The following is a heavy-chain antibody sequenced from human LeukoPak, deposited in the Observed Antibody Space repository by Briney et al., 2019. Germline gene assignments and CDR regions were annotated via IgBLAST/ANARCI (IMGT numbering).Heavy chain of an antibody. CDR3: TRDHDFWSGPFDV. D-gene: IGHD3-3*01. V-gene: IGHV3-49*04. Sequence: GGSLRLSCTASGFAFGDYSLSWVRQAPEKGLEWVGFIRRKGYGGTTEYAPSVKGRFIISRDDSKSTAYLQMNSLKTEDTAVYYCTRDHDFWSGPFDVWGKGTTVTVSS. J-gene: IGHJ6*04. CDR1: GFAFGDYS. CDR2: IRRKGYGGTT.